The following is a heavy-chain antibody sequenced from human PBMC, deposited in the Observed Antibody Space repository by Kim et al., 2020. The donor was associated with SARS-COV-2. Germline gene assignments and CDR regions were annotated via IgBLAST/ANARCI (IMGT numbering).Heavy chain of an antibody. CDR3: ARASGSFPLYFDY. Sequence: YSPSFQGQVTISADKSISTAYLQWSSLKASDTAMYYCARASGSFPLYFDYWGQGTLVTVSS. D-gene: IGHD1-26*01. J-gene: IGHJ4*02. V-gene: IGHV5-51*01.